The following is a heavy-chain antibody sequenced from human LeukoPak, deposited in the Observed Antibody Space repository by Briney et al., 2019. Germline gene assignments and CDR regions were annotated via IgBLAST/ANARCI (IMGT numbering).Heavy chain of an antibody. J-gene: IGHJ4*02. CDR1: GFTFSSYS. V-gene: IGHV3-48*01. CDR3: ARESITGARDFDH. D-gene: IGHD7-27*01. CDR2: ISSGSRTE. Sequence: PGGSLRLSCAASGFTFSSYSMNWVRQAPGRGLEWLSYISSGSRTEFYGDSVKGRFTISRDNAKNSLYLLMNSLTADDTAVYYCARESITGARDFDHWGQGTLITVSS.